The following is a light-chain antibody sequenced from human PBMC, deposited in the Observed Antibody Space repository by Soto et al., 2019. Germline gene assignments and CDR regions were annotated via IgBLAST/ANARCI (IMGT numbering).Light chain of an antibody. CDR3: SSYGGRYNYV. CDR2: EVN. V-gene: IGLV2-8*01. Sequence: QSVLTRPSPESGSPGRSVPSSCTPTRGAVGGYNYVSWYQQYPGKAPNLMIYEVNKRPSGVPDRFSGSKSGNTASLADSGLQAEDEADYYCSSYGGRYNYVCGTGTKV. J-gene: IGLJ1*01. CDR1: RGAVGGYNY.